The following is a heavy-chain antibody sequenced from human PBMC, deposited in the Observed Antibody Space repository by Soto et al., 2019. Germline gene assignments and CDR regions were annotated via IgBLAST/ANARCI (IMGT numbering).Heavy chain of an antibody. D-gene: IGHD6-6*01. CDR1: GFTFSSYA. Sequence: GGSLRLSCAASGFTFSSYAMSWVRQAPGKGLEWVSAISGSGGSTYYADSVKGRFTISRDNSKNTLYLQMNSLRAEDTAVYYCAKGGQLVERYYYYGMDVWGQGTTVNVSS. CDR3: AKGGQLVERYYYYGMDV. V-gene: IGHV3-23*01. J-gene: IGHJ6*02. CDR2: ISGSGGST.